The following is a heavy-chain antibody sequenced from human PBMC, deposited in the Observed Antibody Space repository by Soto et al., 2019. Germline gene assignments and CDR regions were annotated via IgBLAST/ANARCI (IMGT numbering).Heavy chain of an antibody. CDR3: AALLRYFDWSFGYGMDV. V-gene: IGHV4-34*01. CDR2: INHSGST. J-gene: IGHJ6*02. D-gene: IGHD3-9*01. Sequence: PSETLSLTCAVYGGSFSGYYWSWIRQPPGKGLEWIGEINHSGSTNYNPSLKSRVTISVDTSKNQFSLKLSSVTAADTAVYYCAALLRYFDWSFGYGMDVWGQGTTVTVSS. CDR1: GGSFSGYY.